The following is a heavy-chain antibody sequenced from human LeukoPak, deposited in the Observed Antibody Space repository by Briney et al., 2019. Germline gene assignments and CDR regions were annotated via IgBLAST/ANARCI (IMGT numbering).Heavy chain of an antibody. CDR3: ARDRETTVTMDFDY. V-gene: IGHV1-8*03. Sequence: ASVKVSCKASGYTFTSYDINWVRQATGQGLEWMGWMNPNSGNTGYAQKFQGRVTITRNTSISTAYMELSSLRSEDTAVYYCARDRETTVTMDFDYWGQGTLVTVSS. D-gene: IGHD4-17*01. J-gene: IGHJ4*02. CDR2: MNPNSGNT. CDR1: GYTFTSYD.